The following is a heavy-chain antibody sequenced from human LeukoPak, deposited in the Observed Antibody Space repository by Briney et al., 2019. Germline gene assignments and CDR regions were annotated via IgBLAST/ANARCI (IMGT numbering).Heavy chain of an antibody. J-gene: IGHJ3*02. CDR1: GYTFTSYG. D-gene: IGHD3-16*02. V-gene: IGHV1-18*01. CDR3: ARIMITFGGVIVKWDAFDI. Sequence: SVTLSCKASGYTFTSYGISWVRQAPGQGLEWMGWISAYNGNTNYAQKLQGRVTMTTDTSTSTAYMELRSLRSDDTAVYYCARIMITFGGVIVKWDAFDIWGQGTMVTVSS. CDR2: ISAYNGNT.